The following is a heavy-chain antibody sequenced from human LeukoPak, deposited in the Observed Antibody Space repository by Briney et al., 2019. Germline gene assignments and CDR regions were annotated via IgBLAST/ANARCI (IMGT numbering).Heavy chain of an antibody. CDR2: IIPIFGTA. J-gene: IGHJ4*02. D-gene: IGHD6-25*01. CDR3: ARGRYGYLLFDY. V-gene: IGHV1-69*13. Sequence: SVKVSCKASGGTFSSYAISWVRQAPGQGLEWMGGIIPIFGTANYAQKFQGKVTITADESTSTAYMELSSLRSEDTAVYYCARGRYGYLLFDYWGQGTLVTVSS. CDR1: GGTFSSYA.